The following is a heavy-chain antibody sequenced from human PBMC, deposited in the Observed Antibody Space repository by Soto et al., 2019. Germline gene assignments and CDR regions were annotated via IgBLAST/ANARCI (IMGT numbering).Heavy chain of an antibody. CDR1: GGTFSSYT. V-gene: IGHV1-69*08. CDR2: IIPILGIA. Sequence: QVQLVQSGAEVKKPGSSVKVSCKASGGTFSSYTISWERQAPGQGLEWMGRIIPILGIANYAQKFQGRVTITADKSTSTAYMELSSLRSEDTAVYYCARDGVGATSSYYYGMDVWGQGTTVTVSS. J-gene: IGHJ6*02. D-gene: IGHD1-26*01. CDR3: ARDGVGATSSYYYGMDV.